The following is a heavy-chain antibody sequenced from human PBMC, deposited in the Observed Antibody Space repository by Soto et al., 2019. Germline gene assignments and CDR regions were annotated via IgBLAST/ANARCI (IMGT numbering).Heavy chain of an antibody. CDR1: GFTFSNAW. CDR3: TDLVPSINFDY. CDR2: IKSITDGGTT. Sequence: EVQLVESGGGLVKPGGSLRLSCAASGFTFSNAWMNWVRQAPGTGLEWVGRIKSITDGGTTDYAAPVKGRFTISRDDSKNTLYLQMNSLKTEDTAVYYCTDLVPSINFDYWGQGTLVTFSS. J-gene: IGHJ4*02. V-gene: IGHV3-15*07. D-gene: IGHD2-2*01.